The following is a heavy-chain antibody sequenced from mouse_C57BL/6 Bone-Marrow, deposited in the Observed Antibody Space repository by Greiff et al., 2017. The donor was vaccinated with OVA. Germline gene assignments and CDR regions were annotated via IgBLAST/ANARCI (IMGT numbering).Heavy chain of an antibody. Sequence: EVKLVESGGGLVQPGESLKLSCESTEYEFPSHDMSWVRKTPEKRLELVAAINSDGGSTYYPDTMERRFIISRDNTKKTLYLQMSSLRSEDTALYYCASDYDGGGFDYWGQGTTLTVSS. V-gene: IGHV5-2*01. CDR1: EYEFPSHD. J-gene: IGHJ2*01. CDR3: ASDYDGGGFDY. CDR2: INSDGGST. D-gene: IGHD2-4*01.